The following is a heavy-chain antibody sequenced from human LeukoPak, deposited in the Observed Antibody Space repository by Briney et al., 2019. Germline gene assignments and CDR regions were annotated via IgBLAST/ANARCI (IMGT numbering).Heavy chain of an antibody. D-gene: IGHD2-2*01. Sequence: GGSLRLSCAASGFTFSNYWMHWVRQAPGKGPVWVSRINTDGNITTYADSVKGRFSISRDNAKNALYLQMNSLRAEDTAVFYLAGDLSGSTSRPFDYWGQGTLSPSPQ. CDR2: INTDGNIT. CDR1: GFTFSNYW. V-gene: IGHV3-74*01. CDR3: AGDLSGSTSRPFDY. J-gene: IGHJ4*02.